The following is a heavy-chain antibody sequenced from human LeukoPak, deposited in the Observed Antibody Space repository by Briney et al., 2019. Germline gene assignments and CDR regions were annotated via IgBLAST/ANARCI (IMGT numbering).Heavy chain of an antibody. CDR3: ARGYSDYYYFDS. Sequence: GGSLRLSCAASGFTFSRYWMHWVRQAPGEGLVWVSRSNTDGSSTNYADSVKGRFTISRDNAKSTLYLQMNSLRAEDTAVYYCARGYSDYYYFDSWGQGTLVTVSS. CDR1: GFTFSRYW. J-gene: IGHJ4*02. V-gene: IGHV3-74*01. CDR2: SNTDGSST. D-gene: IGHD4-11*01.